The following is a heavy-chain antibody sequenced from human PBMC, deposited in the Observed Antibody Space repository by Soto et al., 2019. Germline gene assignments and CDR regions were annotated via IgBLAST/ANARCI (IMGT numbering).Heavy chain of an antibody. D-gene: IGHD3-10*01. Sequence: SVKVSCKXSGGTFSSYAISWVRQAPGQGLEWMGGIIPIFGTANYAQKFQGRVTITADKSTSTAYMELSSLRSEGTAVYYCASTGPGTVKGFDIWGQGTMVTVSS. CDR3: ASTGPGTVKGFDI. CDR2: IIPIFGTA. V-gene: IGHV1-69*06. CDR1: GGTFSSYA. J-gene: IGHJ3*02.